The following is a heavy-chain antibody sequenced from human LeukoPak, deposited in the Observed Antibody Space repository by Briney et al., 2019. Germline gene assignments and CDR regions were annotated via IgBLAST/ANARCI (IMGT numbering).Heavy chain of an antibody. V-gene: IGHV3-21*01. CDR3: ARGSISIAVAAGAFDI. Sequence: GGSLRLSCAASGFTFSSYSMNWVRQAPGKGLEWVSSMSSSSKYIYYADSVKGRFTISRDNAKNSLFLQMNSLRAEDTAVYYCARGSISIAVAAGAFDIWGQGTMVTVSS. J-gene: IGHJ3*02. CDR1: GFTFSSYS. D-gene: IGHD6-19*01. CDR2: MSSSSKYI.